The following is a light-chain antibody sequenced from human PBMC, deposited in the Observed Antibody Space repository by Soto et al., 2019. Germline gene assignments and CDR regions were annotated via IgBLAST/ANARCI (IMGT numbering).Light chain of an antibody. J-gene: IGKJ4*01. CDR2: DAS. CDR3: QQRSNWPKLT. Sequence: EIVLTQSPATLSLSPGERATLSCRASQSVSSYLAWYQQKPGQAPRLLIYDASNMATGIPARFSGSGSGTDFTLAIRSLEPEDFAVYYCQQRSNWPKLTFGGGTKVEIK. CDR1: QSVSSY. V-gene: IGKV3-11*01.